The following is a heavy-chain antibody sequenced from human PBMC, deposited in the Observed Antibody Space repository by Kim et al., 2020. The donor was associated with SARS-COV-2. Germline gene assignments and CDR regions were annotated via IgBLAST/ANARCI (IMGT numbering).Heavy chain of an antibody. CDR1: GDSMRNFY. CDR2: IYYTGST. V-gene: IGHV4-59*13. CDR3: AREASSSRAFDY. D-gene: IGHD2-2*01. Sequence: SETLSLTCTVSGDSMRNFYWNWIRQPPGKGLEWIGFIYYTGSTNFNPSLKNRVTMSVDTSNNQFSLRLSSVTAADTAVYYCAREASSSRAFDYWGQGTLVNVSS. J-gene: IGHJ4*02.